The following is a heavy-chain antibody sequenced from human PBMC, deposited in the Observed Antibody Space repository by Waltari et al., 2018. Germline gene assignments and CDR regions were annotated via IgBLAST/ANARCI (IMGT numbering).Heavy chain of an antibody. V-gene: IGHV3-73*02. J-gene: IGHJ4*02. CDR3: AKQKTGGANDF. CDR2: IRSTFNNYAT. CDR1: GFHFNASP. D-gene: IGHD3-16*01. Sequence: EVQLVESGGGLVLPGISLKLSFAASGFHFNASPIHWVRQASGKGLEWIGRIRSTFNNYATGYGESMKGRFTISRDDSKDTAYLEIHSLKTEDTAVYYCAKQKTGGANDFWGQGTLVTVSA.